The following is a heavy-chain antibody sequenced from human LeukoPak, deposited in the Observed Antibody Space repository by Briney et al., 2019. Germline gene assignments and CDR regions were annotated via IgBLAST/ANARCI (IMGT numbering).Heavy chain of an antibody. CDR2: INPNSGGT. V-gene: IGHV1-2*02. CDR3: ARDHSNDFWSGSGPLYYMDV. Sequence: ASVKVSYKASGYTITGYYMHWVRQAPGQGLEWMGWINPNSGGTNYAQKFQGRVTMTRDTSISTAYMELSRLRSDDTAVYYCARDHSNDFWSGSGPLYYMDVWGKGTTVTVSS. D-gene: IGHD3-3*01. J-gene: IGHJ6*03. CDR1: GYTITGYY.